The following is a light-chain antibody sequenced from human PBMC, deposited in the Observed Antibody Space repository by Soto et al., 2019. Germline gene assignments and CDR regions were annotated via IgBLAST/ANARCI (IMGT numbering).Light chain of an antibody. J-gene: IGKJ5*01. CDR2: DAS. Sequence: EIVLTQSPATLSLSPGESATLSCRATRSVSSYLAWYQQKPGQAPRLLIYDASSRPTDIPARFSGSGSGTDFTLTISSLEPEDFALYYCQQRSNWPITFGQGRRLEV. CDR3: QQRSNWPIT. CDR1: RSVSSY. V-gene: IGKV3-11*01.